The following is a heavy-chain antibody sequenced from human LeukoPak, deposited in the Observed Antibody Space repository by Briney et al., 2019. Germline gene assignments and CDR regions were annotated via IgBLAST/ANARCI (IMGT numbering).Heavy chain of an antibody. J-gene: IGHJ5*02. CDR3: ARNTINWFDP. CDR1: GYIFTDYY. D-gene: IGHD5-24*01. Sequence: ASVKVSCKASGYIFTDYYMHWVRQAPGQGLEWMGRINPNSGGTNYAQKFQGRVSMTRDTSISTAYMELSRLRSDDTAVYYCARNTINWFDPWGQGVLVTVSS. CDR2: INPNSGGT. V-gene: IGHV1-2*06.